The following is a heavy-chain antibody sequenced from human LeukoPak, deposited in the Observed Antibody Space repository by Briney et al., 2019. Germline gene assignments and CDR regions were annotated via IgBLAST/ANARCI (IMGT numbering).Heavy chain of an antibody. J-gene: IGHJ6*03. CDR3: ARVGFWSGYRKYYYYMDV. V-gene: IGHV4-38-2*02. CDR2: INHSGST. D-gene: IGHD3-3*01. Sequence: SETLSLTCTVSGYSISSNYYWGWIRQPPGKGLEWIGEINHSGSTNYNPSLKSRVTISVDTSKNQFSLKLSSVTAADTAVYYCARVGFWSGYRKYYYYMDVWGKGTTVTVSS. CDR1: GYSISSNYY.